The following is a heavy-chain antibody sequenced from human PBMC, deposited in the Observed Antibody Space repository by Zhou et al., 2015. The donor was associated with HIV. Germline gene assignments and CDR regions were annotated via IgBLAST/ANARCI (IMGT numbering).Heavy chain of an antibody. D-gene: IGHD6-19*01. CDR2: ISAYNGNT. V-gene: IGHV1-18*01. CDR3: ARDHGLGAVADGYYFDY. Sequence: QVQLVQSGAEVKKPGSSVKVSCKASGGTFSSYAISWVRQAPGQGLEWMGWISAYNGNTNYAQKLQGRVTMTTDTSTSTAYMELRSLRSDDTAVYYCARDHGLGAVADGYYFDYWGQGTLVTVSS. J-gene: IGHJ4*02. CDR1: GGTFSSYA.